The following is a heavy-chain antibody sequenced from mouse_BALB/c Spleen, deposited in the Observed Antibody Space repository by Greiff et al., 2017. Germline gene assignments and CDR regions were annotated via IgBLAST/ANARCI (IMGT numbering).Heavy chain of an antibody. Sequence: VPLQQSGAELVKPGASVKLSCTASGFNIKDTYMPWVKQRPEQGLEWIGRSDPANGNTKYDPKFQGKATITADTSSNTAYLQLSSLTSEDTAVYYCARDGPYGGQGTSVTVSS. J-gene: IGHJ4*01. D-gene: IGHD2-3*01. V-gene: IGHV14-3*02. CDR1: GFNIKDTY. CDR3: ARDGPY. CDR2: SDPANGNT.